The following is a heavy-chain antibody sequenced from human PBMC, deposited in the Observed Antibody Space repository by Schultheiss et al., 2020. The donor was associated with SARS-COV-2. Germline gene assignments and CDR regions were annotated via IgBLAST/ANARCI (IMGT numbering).Heavy chain of an antibody. CDR2: FDPEDGET. V-gene: IGHV1-24*01. CDR3: ARVRGYSGYASYWYFDL. CDR1: GYTFTGYY. J-gene: IGHJ2*01. Sequence: ASVKVSCKASGYTFTGYYMHWVRQAPGQGLEWMGGFDPEDGETIYAQKFQGRVTMTEDTSTSTAYMELRSLRSDDTAVYYCARVRGYSGYASYWYFDLWGRGTLVTVSS. D-gene: IGHD5-12*01.